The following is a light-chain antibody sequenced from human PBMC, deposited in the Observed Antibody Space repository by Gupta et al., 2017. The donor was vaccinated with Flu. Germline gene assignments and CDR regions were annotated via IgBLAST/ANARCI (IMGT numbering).Light chain of an antibody. Sequence: QSALTQPRSVSGSPGQSVTISCTGSSSDVGGYNYVSWYQQHPGKAPKLMIYDVTKRPSGIPDRFSASKSGNTASLTISGLQADDEADYYCSSYAGSFTFCIFGGGTRLNVL. CDR3: SSYAGSFTFCI. J-gene: IGLJ2*01. V-gene: IGLV2-11*01. CDR1: SSDVGGYNY. CDR2: DVT.